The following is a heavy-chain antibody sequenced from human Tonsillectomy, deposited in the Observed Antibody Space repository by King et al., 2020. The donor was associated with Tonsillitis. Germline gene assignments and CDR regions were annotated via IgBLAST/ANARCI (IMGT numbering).Heavy chain of an antibody. D-gene: IGHD4-17*01. CDR1: GFTFSRYA. V-gene: IGHV3-30*04. J-gene: IGHJ6*02. CDR2: IAFDGSNG. Sequence: VQLVESGGGVVQPGRSLRLSCAASGFTFSRYAMHWVRQAPGKGLEWVAVIAFDGSNGYYADSVKGRFTISRDISKNTLYLQMNSLRAEDTAIYYCARGRYGDYVTGAYYGMDVWGQGTTVTVSS. CDR3: ARGRYGDYVTGAYYGMDV.